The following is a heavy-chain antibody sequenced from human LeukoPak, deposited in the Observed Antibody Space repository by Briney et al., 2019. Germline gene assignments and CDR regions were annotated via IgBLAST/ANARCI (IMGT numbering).Heavy chain of an antibody. V-gene: IGHV3-72*01. CDR3: ARDSSSWYSLDY. J-gene: IGHJ4*02. D-gene: IGHD6-13*01. Sequence: AGGSLRLSCAASGFTFSDHQMDWVRQAPGKGLEWVGRIRNKARSYTPEYAASVKGRFTISRDDSKNSLYLQMNSLRAEDTAVYYCARDSSSWYSLDYWGQGTLVTVSS. CDR1: GFTFSDHQ. CDR2: IRNKARSYTP.